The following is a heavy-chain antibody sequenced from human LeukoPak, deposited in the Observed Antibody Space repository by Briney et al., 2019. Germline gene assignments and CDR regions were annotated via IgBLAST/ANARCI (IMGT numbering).Heavy chain of an antibody. V-gene: IGHV3-30*03. Sequence: TGGSLRLSCAASGFTFSSYGMHWVRQAPGKGLEWVAVISYDGSNKYYADSVKGRFTISRDNSKNTLYLQMNSLRAEDTAVYYCAHGIAAAGTSLWGQGTLVTVSS. D-gene: IGHD6-13*01. CDR2: ISYDGSNK. J-gene: IGHJ4*02. CDR3: AHGIAAAGTSL. CDR1: GFTFSSYG.